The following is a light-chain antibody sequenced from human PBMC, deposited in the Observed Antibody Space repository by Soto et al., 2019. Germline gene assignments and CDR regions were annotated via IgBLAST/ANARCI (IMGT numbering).Light chain of an antibody. CDR3: QQYGSSLRT. Sequence: EIVLTQSPVILSLSPGERATLSCRASQSVSTYLAWYQQKPGQAPRLLIYDASNRATGIPDRFSGSGSGTDSTLTVSRLEPEDFAVYYCQQYGSSLRTFGQGTKVDI. CDR1: QSVSTY. J-gene: IGKJ1*01. V-gene: IGKV3-20*01. CDR2: DAS.